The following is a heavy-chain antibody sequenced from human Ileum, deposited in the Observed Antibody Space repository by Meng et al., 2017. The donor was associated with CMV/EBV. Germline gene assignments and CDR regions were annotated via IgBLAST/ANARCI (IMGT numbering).Heavy chain of an antibody. V-gene: IGHV3-23*03. CDR2: IYSGGTST. J-gene: IGHJ4*02. D-gene: IGHD3-22*01. Sequence: GESLKISCAASGFTFSSYAMHWVRQAPGKGLEWVSVIYSGGTSTYYADSVKGRFTISRDNSKNTLYLQMNSLRAEDTAVYYCAKGGHYYDSSGYDLWDYWGQGTLVTVSS. CDR3: AKGGHYYDSSGYDLWDY. CDR1: GFTFSSYA.